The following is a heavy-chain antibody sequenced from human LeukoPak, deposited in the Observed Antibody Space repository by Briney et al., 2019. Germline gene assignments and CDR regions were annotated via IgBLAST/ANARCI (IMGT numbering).Heavy chain of an antibody. V-gene: IGHV4-59*11. Sequence: SETLSLTCTVSGGSISSHYWSWIRQPPGKGLEWIGYIYYSGSTNYNPSLKSRVTISVDTSKNQFSLKLSSVTAADTAVYYRARDTGITISSWGQGTLVTVSS. CDR3: ARDTGITISS. CDR2: IYYSGST. J-gene: IGHJ4*02. D-gene: IGHD3-10*01. CDR1: GGSISSHY.